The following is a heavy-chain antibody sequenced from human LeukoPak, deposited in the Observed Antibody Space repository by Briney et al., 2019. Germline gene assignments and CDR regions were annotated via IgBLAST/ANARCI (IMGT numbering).Heavy chain of an antibody. V-gene: IGHV1-2*02. CDR2: INTNNGGT. CDR3: ASRSSTVAKFPFHY. CDR1: GYTFTGYY. D-gene: IGHD4-17*01. Sequence: ASVKVSCKASGYTFTGYYIHWVRQAPGQGLEWMGWINTNNGGTNYARGFQGRVTMTRDTSISTAYMGLTGLTSDDTAVYYCASRSSTVAKFPFHYWGQGTLVTVSS. J-gene: IGHJ4*02.